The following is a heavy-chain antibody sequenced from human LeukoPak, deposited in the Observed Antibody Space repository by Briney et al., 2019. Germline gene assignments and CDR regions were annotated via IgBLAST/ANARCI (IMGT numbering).Heavy chain of an antibody. CDR2: TSSSSSYI. V-gene: IGHV3-21*01. CDR1: GFTFSSYS. D-gene: IGHD6-13*01. Sequence: GGSLRLSCAASGFTFSSYSMNWVRQAPGKGLEWVSSTSSSSSYIYYADSVKGRFTISRDNAKNSLYLQMNSLRAEDTAVYYCARGNIAAAGDLYYYYYGMDVWGQGTTVTVSS. CDR3: ARGNIAAAGDLYYYYYGMDV. J-gene: IGHJ6*02.